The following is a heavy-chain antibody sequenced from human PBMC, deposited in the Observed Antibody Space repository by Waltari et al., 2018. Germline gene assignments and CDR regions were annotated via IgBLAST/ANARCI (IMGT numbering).Heavy chain of an antibody. D-gene: IGHD1-26*01. J-gene: IGHJ4*02. V-gene: IGHV3-7*01. CDR3: ARIVAARSGYYYDY. CDR2: IKRDGTDK. CDR1: GFTFDTYW. Sequence: EVQLVESGGGLVQPGGSLRLSCAASGFTFDTYWMTWVRQAPGKGLEWVANIKRDGTDKNYVDSVMGRFTIARDNPKNSLYLQMNSLRAEDTAVYYCARIVAARSGYYYDYWGQGTPVTVSS.